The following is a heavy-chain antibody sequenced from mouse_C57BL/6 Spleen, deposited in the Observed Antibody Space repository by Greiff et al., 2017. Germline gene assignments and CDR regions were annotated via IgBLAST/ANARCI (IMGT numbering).Heavy chain of an antibody. CDR3: ARRIYGYDRAMDY. Sequence: QVQLQQPGAELVKPGASVQLSCKASGYTFTSYWMHWVKQRPGQGLEWIGMIHPNSGSTNYNEKFKSKATLTVDKSSSTAYMQLSSLTSEDSAGYYCARRIYGYDRAMDYWGQGTSVTVSS. V-gene: IGHV1-64*01. D-gene: IGHD2-2*01. CDR1: GYTFTSYW. J-gene: IGHJ4*01. CDR2: IHPNSGST.